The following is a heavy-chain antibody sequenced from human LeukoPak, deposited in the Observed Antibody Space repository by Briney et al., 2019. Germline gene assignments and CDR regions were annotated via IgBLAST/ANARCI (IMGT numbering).Heavy chain of an antibody. J-gene: IGHJ4*02. CDR1: GFTFSSYG. V-gene: IGHV3-33*01. D-gene: IGHD2-21*02. Sequence: GSLRLSCAASGFTFSSYGMHWVRQAPGKGLEWVAVIWYDGSNKYYADSVKGRFTISRDNSKNTLYLQMNSLRAEDTAVYYCARLVAVTGNCDYFDYWGQGALVTVSS. CDR3: ARLVAVTGNCDYFDY. CDR2: IWYDGSNK.